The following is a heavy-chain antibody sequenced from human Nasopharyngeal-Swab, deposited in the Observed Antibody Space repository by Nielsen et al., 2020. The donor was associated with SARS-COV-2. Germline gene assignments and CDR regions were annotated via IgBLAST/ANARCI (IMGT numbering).Heavy chain of an antibody. CDR3: AKDSVYY. Sequence: VRQMPGKGLEWVAVISYDGSNKYYADSVKGRFTISRDNSKNTLYLQMNSLRAEDTAVYYCAKDSVYYWGQGTLVTVSS. J-gene: IGHJ4*02. CDR2: ISYDGSNK. V-gene: IGHV3-30*18.